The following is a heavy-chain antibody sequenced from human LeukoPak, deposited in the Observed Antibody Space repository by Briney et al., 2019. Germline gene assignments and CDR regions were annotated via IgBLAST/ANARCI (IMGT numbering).Heavy chain of an antibody. Sequence: GASVKVSCKVSGYTLTELSMHWVRQAPGKGLEWMGGFDPEDGETIYAQKFQGRVTMTEDTSTDTAYMELSSLRSEDTAVYYCATHHRGGSYSSQFDYWGQGTLVTVSS. CDR3: ATHHRGGSYSSQFDY. CDR1: GYTLTELS. J-gene: IGHJ4*02. CDR2: FDPEDGET. D-gene: IGHD1-26*01. V-gene: IGHV1-24*01.